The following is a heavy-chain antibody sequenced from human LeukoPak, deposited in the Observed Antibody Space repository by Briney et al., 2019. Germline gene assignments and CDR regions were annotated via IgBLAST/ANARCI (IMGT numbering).Heavy chain of an antibody. Sequence: SGPTLVKPSETLSLTCTVSGGSISNYYWSWIRQPPGKGLEWIGYIYYSGDNSYNPSLKSRFTISVDTSKNQFSLSLSSVTAADTAVYYCASSHPLGSNNDYYTPFDYWGQGTRVTVSS. CDR3: ASSHPLGSNNDYYTPFDY. V-gene: IGHV4-59*01. CDR1: GGSISNYY. J-gene: IGHJ4*02. CDR2: IYYSGDN. D-gene: IGHD3-3*01.